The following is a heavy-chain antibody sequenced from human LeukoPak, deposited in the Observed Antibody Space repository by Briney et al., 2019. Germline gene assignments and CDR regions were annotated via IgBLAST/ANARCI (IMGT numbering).Heavy chain of an antibody. CDR2: IKQDGSKK. Sequence: PGGSLRLSCTGSGFTSRNYWMAWVRQAPGKGLEWVAHIKQDGSKKEYVDSVGGRFTISRDNAKNSVFLEMNSLRVEDTAVYYCTKWRAAQSEFDYWGQGTLVTVSS. V-gene: IGHV3-7*01. D-gene: IGHD6-25*01. CDR1: GFTSRNYW. J-gene: IGHJ4*02. CDR3: TKWRAAQSEFDY.